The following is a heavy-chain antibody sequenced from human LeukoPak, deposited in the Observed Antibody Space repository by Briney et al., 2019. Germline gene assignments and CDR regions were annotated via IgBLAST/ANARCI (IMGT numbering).Heavy chain of an antibody. V-gene: IGHV1-8*01. CDR3: ARTPSSSWHADYYYYMDV. Sequence: ASVKVSCKASGYTFTSYDINWVRQATGQGLEWMGWMNPNSGNTGYAQKFQGRVTMTRNTSISTAYMELSSLRSEDTAVYYCARTPSSSWHADYYYYMDVWGKGTTVSVSS. CDR1: GYTFTSYD. CDR2: MNPNSGNT. D-gene: IGHD6-13*01. J-gene: IGHJ6*03.